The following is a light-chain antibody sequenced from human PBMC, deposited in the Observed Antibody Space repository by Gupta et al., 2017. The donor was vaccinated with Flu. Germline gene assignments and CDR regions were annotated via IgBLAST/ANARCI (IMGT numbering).Light chain of an antibody. CDR2: EVT. CDR1: NSDVGGYNV. J-gene: IGLJ3*02. CDR3: SSYTTSRTLV. V-gene: IGLV2-14*01. Sequence: QSALTQPASVSGSPGQSIAIPCPGSNSDVGGYNVVSWYQQYPGKAPKLLIYEVTKRPSGVSYRFSGSKSGNTASLTIAGLQAEDEADYYCSSYTTSRTLVFGGGTKLTVL.